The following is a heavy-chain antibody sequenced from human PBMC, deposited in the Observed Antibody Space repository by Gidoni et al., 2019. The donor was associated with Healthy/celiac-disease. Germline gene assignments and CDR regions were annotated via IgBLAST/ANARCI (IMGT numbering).Heavy chain of an antibody. CDR3: ARVSAMYYDILTGYFDY. V-gene: IGHV4-34*01. D-gene: IGHD3-9*01. CDR1: GGSFSGYS. CDR2: INHSGST. Sequence: QVQLQQWGAGLLKPSETLSLTCAVYGGSFSGYSWSWIRQPPGKGLEWIGEINHSGSTNYNPSLKSRVTISVDTSKNQFSLKLSSVTAADTAVYYCARVSAMYYDILTGYFDYWGQGTLVTVSS. J-gene: IGHJ4*02.